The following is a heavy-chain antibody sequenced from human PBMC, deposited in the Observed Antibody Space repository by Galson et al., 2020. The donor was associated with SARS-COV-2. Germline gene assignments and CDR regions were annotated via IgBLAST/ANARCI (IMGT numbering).Heavy chain of an antibody. Sequence: LSLTCAASGFTFSSYNLNWVRQAPGKGLEWVSSISGTSTNIYYADSMKGRFTISRDNAKNSVYLQMNSLGTEDTAVYYCTRERGYSYGYSDYWGQGTLVTVSS. CDR1: GFTFSSYN. D-gene: IGHD5-18*01. J-gene: IGHJ4*02. CDR3: TRERGYSYGYSDY. CDR2: ISGTSTNI. V-gene: IGHV3-21*06.